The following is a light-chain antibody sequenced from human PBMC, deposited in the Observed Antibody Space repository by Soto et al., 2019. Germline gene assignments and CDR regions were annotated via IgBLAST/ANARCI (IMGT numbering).Light chain of an antibody. Sequence: EIVLTQSPGSLSLSPGQRATLSCRASQSVDTTFFAWYQKKPGQAPRLLIYGASKRATGIPDRFSGSGSGTDLTLIISRLEPEDLAVYYCQQYMSSVTFGQGTKVEIK. CDR3: QQYMSSVT. CDR1: QSVDTTF. V-gene: IGKV3-20*01. J-gene: IGKJ1*01. CDR2: GAS.